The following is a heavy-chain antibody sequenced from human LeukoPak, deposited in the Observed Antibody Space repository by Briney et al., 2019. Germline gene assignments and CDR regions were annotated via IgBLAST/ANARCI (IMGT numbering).Heavy chain of an antibody. CDR2: IYYSGST. CDR1: GGSISSYY. V-gene: IGHV4-59*12. D-gene: IGHD1-26*01. J-gene: IGHJ3*02. CDR3: ARVSEWELLPDAFDI. Sequence: PSETLSLTCTVSGGSISSYYWSWIRQPPGKGLEWIGSIYYSGSTYYNPSLKSRVTISVDTSKNQFSLKLSSVTAADTAVYYCARVSEWELLPDAFDIWGQGTMVTVSS.